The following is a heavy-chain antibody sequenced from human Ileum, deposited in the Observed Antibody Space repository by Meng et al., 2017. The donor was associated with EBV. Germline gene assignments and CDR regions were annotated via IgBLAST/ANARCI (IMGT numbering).Heavy chain of an antibody. D-gene: IGHD3-22*01. CDR1: ACSITSPSYS. Sequence: ESRPGMLTPSQVMPLATLLPACSITSPSYSWGSIRWPPGRGPHGIGTKYYSWSSYDNPSLKSPAPISLDTSKKQVSQKLISVTPAYAAVYDCARRWFLKAMAITLNGVDHWGQGTLVTVSS. V-gene: IGHV4-39*01. J-gene: IGHJ5*02. CDR2: KYYSWSS. CDR3: ARRWFLKAMAITLNGVDH.